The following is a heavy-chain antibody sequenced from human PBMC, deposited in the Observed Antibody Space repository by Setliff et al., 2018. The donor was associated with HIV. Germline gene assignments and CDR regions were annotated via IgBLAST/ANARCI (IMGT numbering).Heavy chain of an antibody. Sequence: SETLSLTCTVSGGSITGHYWSWIRQPPGKGLEWIGYIHYSGSSNYNPSLKSRVSISVDTSKDHFSLHLTSVTAADTAIYYCARVDTMLLFFDLWGQGTLVTVSS. D-gene: IGHD3-10*02. CDR3: ARVDTMLLFFDL. CDR1: GGSITGHY. J-gene: IGHJ4*02. CDR2: IHYSGSS. V-gene: IGHV4-59*08.